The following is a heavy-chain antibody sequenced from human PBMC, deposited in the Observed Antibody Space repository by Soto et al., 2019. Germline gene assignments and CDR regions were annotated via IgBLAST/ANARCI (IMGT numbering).Heavy chain of an antibody. D-gene: IGHD6-6*01. CDR2: VSYDGSDK. CDR1: GFIFSHYG. J-gene: IGHJ4*02. CDR3: AKGIGGWGSSLDY. Sequence: GGSLRLSCAASGFIFSHYGMHWVRQAPGKGLEWVAVVSYDGSDKYYPGSVKGRFTISRDNSKNTLYLQMSSLRPEDTAVYYCAKGIGGWGSSLDYWGQGTLVTVSS. V-gene: IGHV3-30*18.